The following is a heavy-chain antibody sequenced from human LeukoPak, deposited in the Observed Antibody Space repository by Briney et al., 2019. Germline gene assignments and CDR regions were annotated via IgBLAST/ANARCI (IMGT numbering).Heavy chain of an antibody. D-gene: IGHD2-15*01. J-gene: IGHJ4*02. V-gene: IGHV4-38-2*02. Sequence: MASETLSLTCTVSGYSISSGYYWGWIRQPPGKGLEWIGSIYHSGSTYYNPSLKSRVTISVDTSKNQFSLKLSSVTAADTAVYYCASRRGAARGALDYWGQGTLVTVSS. CDR1: GYSISSGYY. CDR3: ASRRGAARGALDY. CDR2: IYHSGST.